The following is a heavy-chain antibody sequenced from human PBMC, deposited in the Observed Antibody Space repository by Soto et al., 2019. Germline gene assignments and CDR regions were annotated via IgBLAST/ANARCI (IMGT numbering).Heavy chain of an antibody. Sequence: SVKVSCKASGGTFSNYAISWVRQAPGQGLEWMGGIIPIFGTTNYAQRFQGRVTITADESTSTAYMELSSLRSEDTAVYYCARVSSSWYKDEFDYWGQGTLVTGSS. V-gene: IGHV1-69*13. CDR2: IIPIFGTT. D-gene: IGHD6-13*01. CDR3: ARVSSSWYKDEFDY. J-gene: IGHJ4*02. CDR1: GGTFSNYA.